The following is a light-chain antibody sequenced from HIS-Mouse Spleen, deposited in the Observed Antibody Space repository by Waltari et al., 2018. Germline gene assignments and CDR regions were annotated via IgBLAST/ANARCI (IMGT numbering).Light chain of an antibody. CDR2: LNSDGSH. J-gene: IGLJ2*01. CDR1: SGHSSYP. V-gene: IGLV4-69*01. CDR3: QTWGTGILVV. Sequence: QLVLTQSPSASASLGASVKLTCTLSSGHSSYPIAWPPPQPEKGPRYLMKLNSDGSHSKGDGIPDRFSGSSSGAERYLTISSLQSEDEADYYCQTWGTGILVVFGGGTKLTVL.